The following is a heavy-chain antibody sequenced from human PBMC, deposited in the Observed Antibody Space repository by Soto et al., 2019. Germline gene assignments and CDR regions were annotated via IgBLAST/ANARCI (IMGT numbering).Heavy chain of an antibody. D-gene: IGHD6-13*01. V-gene: IGHV3-23*01. J-gene: IGHJ4*02. CDR1: GFTFSSYA. CDR2: ISGSGGST. CDR3: AKDRYSSSWYGGGPDY. Sequence: EVQLLESGGGLVQPGGSLRLSCAASGFTFSSYAMSWVRQAPGKGPEWVSAISGSGGSTYYADSVKGRFTISRDNSKNTLYLQMNGLRAEDTAVYYCAKDRYSSSWYGGGPDYWGQGTLVTVSS.